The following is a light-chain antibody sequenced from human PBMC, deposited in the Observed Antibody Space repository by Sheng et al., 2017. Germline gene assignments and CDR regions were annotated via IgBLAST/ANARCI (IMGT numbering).Light chain of an antibody. V-gene: IGLV2-14*01. CDR2: DVR. Sequence: QSALTQPASVSGSPGQSITISCTGTSSDVGAYNYVSWYQQHPGKAPKLMIYDVRNRPSGVSNRFSGSKSGNTASMTISGLQAEDEADYYCSSYTTSTTRVFGGGTQLTVL. CDR1: SSDVGAYNY. CDR3: SSYTTSTTRV. J-gene: IGLJ3*02.